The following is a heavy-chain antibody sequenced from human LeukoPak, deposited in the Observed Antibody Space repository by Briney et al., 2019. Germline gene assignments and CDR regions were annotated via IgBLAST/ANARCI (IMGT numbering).Heavy chain of an antibody. J-gene: IGHJ3*02. CDR1: GFTFSSYG. CDR2: VWYDGSNK. D-gene: IGHD6-13*01. V-gene: IGHV3-33*01. CDR3: ARDGIASSRGAFDI. Sequence: GRSLRLSCAASGFTFSSYGMHWVRQAPGKGLEWGAVVWYDGSNKYYADSVKGRFTISRDNSKNTLYLQMNSLRAEDTAVYYCARDGIASSRGAFDIWGQGTMVTVSS.